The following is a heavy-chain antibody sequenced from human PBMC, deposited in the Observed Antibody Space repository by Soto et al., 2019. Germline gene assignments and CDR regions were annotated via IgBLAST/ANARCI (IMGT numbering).Heavy chain of an antibody. D-gene: IGHD4-17*01. J-gene: IGHJ3*02. CDR3: TTSRGDYADSDAFDI. CDR1: GFTFSNAW. CDR2: IKSKTDGGTT. V-gene: IGHV3-15*01. Sequence: LGGSLRLSCAASGFTFSNAWMSWVRQAPGKGLEWVGRIKSKTDGGTTDYAAPVKGRFTISRDDSKNTLYLQMNSLKTEDTAVYYCTTSRGDYADSDAFDIWGQGTMVTVSS.